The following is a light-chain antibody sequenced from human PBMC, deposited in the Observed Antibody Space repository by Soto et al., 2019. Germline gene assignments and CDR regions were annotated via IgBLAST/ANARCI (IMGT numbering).Light chain of an antibody. J-gene: IGKJ1*01. Sequence: EIVLTQSPATLSLSPGERATLSCRARQSVRRYFAWSQQKPGQAPRLLLYDASNRATGIPARYSGSGSVTDFTLTISSQYPEDFAVYYFQQRSNWPVTFGQGTKGESK. CDR2: DAS. CDR3: QQRSNWPVT. V-gene: IGKV3-11*01. CDR1: QSVRRY.